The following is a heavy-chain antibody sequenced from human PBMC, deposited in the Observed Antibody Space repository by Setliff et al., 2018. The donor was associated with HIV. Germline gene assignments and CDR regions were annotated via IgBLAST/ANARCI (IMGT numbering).Heavy chain of an antibody. CDR3: PRHGPHNGYDPSDF. Sequence: PGESLKISCAASGFAFRDYWMSWARQAPGKGMEWVASIKQDGSVQYYVDSVRGRFTISRDNARNSVYLQMHSLRAEDTAVYYCPRHGPHNGYDPSDFWGQGTLVTVSS. D-gene: IGHD5-12*01. V-gene: IGHV3-7*01. CDR2: IKQDGSVQ. CDR1: GFAFRDYW. J-gene: IGHJ4*02.